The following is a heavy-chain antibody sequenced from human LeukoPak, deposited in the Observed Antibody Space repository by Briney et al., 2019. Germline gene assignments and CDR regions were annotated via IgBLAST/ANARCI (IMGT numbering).Heavy chain of an antibody. V-gene: IGHV3-21*01. CDR2: ISSSSSYI. CDR3: ARVSSSSLRSDY. Sequence: PGGSLRLSYAASGFTFSSYSMNWVRRAPGKGLEWVSSISSSSSYIYYADSVKGRFTISRDNAKNSLYLQMNSLRAEDTAVYYCARVSSSSLRSDYWGQGTLVTVSS. D-gene: IGHD6-13*01. CDR1: GFTFSSYS. J-gene: IGHJ4*02.